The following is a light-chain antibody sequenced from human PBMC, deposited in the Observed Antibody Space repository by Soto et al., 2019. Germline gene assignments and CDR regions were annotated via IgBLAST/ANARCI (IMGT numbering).Light chain of an antibody. Sequence: DIQMTQSPSTLSASVGDRVTITCRASQSISGSLAWYQQKPGKAPKLLIYEASNLKSGVPSRFSGSGSGTESTLTISSLQPDDCASYYCQQYNGYWTFGQGTRVEIK. CDR2: EAS. CDR1: QSISGS. J-gene: IGKJ1*01. V-gene: IGKV1-5*03. CDR3: QQYNGYWT.